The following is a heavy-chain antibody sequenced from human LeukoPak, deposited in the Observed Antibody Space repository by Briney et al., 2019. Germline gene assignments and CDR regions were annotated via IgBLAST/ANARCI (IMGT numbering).Heavy chain of an antibody. CDR1: GYTFTSYY. Sequence: ASVKVSCKASGYTFTSYYMHWVRQAPGQGLEWMGIINPSGGSTSYAQKFQGRVTMTRDTSTSTVYMELSSLRAEDTAVYYCAKTRVPAAIRGQGLWLKDFDYWGQGTLVTVSS. CDR3: AKTRVPAAIRGQGLWLKDFDY. V-gene: IGHV1-46*01. J-gene: IGHJ4*02. CDR2: INPSGGST. D-gene: IGHD2-2*02.